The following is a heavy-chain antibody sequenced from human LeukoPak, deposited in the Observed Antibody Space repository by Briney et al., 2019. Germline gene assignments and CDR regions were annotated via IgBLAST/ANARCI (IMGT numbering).Heavy chain of an antibody. V-gene: IGHV4-31*03. J-gene: IGHJ6*02. D-gene: IGHD6-6*01. CDR3: ARGYNIAAEYYYYYYGMDV. CDR2: IYYSGST. CDR1: GGSISSGGYY. Sequence: PSETLSLTCTVSGGSISSGGYYWSWLRQHPGQGLEWIGYIYYSGSTYYNPSLKSRVTISVDTSKNQFSLKLSSVTAADTAVYYCARGYNIAAEYYYYYYGMDVWGQGTTVTVSS.